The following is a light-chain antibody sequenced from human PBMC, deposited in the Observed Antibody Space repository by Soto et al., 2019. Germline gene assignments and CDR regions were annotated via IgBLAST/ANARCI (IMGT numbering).Light chain of an antibody. CDR3: QQRRHWPPSIT. V-gene: IGKV3-11*01. CDR1: QSVRGN. CDR2: DAS. J-gene: IGKJ5*01. Sequence: EIVLTQSPGTLSLSPGEGATLSCRASQSVRGNLAWYQQKPGQTPKLLIYDASTRATGVPARFSGSGSGTDFTLTISSLEPEDFAVYYCQQRRHWPPSITFGQGTRLEI.